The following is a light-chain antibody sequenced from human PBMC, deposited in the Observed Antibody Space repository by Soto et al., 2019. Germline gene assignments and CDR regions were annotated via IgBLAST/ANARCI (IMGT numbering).Light chain of an antibody. J-gene: IGKJ4*01. V-gene: IGKV3-15*01. CDR1: QSICST. CDR2: DAS. Sequence: IVMTQSPAPLSVSPGARATPSCSASQSICSTLAWYQQKAGHTPRLLIYDASTRATGIPARFSDNGSGTDFNLIISSLQSEDFAVYYCQHCKPCPLSFAGGTKEEI. CDR3: QHCKPCPLS.